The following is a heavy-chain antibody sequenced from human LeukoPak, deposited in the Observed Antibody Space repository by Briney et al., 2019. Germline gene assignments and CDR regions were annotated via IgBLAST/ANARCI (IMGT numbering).Heavy chain of an antibody. CDR2: IYYSGST. CDR3: ARTVARQLVLRYYYYYMDV. J-gene: IGHJ6*03. Sequence: SETLSLTCTVSGGSISSSSYYWGWIRQPPGKGLEWIGSIYYSGSTYYNPSLKSRVTISVDTSKNQFSLKLSSVTAADTAVYYCARTVARQLVLRYYYYYMDVWGKGTTVTVSS. CDR1: GGSISSSSYY. V-gene: IGHV4-39*01. D-gene: IGHD6-6*01.